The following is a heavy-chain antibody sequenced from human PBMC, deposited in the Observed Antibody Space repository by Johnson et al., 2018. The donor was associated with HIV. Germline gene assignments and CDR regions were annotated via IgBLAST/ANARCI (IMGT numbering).Heavy chain of an antibody. V-gene: IGHV3-7*05. CDR2: IRQDGSEK. CDR1: GFIFRTHW. D-gene: IGHD3-22*01. CDR3: TRQHYYDSSGQGGGLDI. J-gene: IGHJ3*02. Sequence: VQLVESGGGLVQPGGSLRLSCAGSGFIFRTHWIHWVRQPPGKGLEWVATIRQDGSEKFYVDSVKGRFTIFRDNAENSLFLQMDSLRAEDTAVYYCTRQHYYDSSGQGGGLDIWGQGTMVTVSS.